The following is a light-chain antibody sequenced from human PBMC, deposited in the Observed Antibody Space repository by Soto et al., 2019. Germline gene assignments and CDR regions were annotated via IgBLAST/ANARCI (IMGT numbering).Light chain of an antibody. V-gene: IGKV3D-20*01. CDR2: DAS. Sequence: EMGLTQSPATLSLSPGERATLSGGASQGVTSSYLAWYQQKPSLAPRLLIYDASSRATGIPDRFSGSGSGTDFTLTISRLEPEDFAVYYRQKYGSSPYTFGQGTKLEIK. J-gene: IGKJ2*01. CDR1: QGVTSSY. CDR3: QKYGSSPYT.